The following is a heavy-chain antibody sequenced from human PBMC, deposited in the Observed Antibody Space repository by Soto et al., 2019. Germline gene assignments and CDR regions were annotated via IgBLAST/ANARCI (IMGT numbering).Heavy chain of an antibody. J-gene: IGHJ6*02. CDR2: IHHSGSI. CDR3: AREDDGGASLDV. CDR1: GGSFSGYY. V-gene: IGHV4-34*01. Sequence: SETLSLTCAVYGGSFSGYYWTWIRQPPGKGLEWIGYIHHSGSILYNPSLKSRVTISVDTSKNQFSLHLSSVTAADTAVYFCAREDDGGASLDVWGQGTTVTVS. D-gene: IGHD2-2*01.